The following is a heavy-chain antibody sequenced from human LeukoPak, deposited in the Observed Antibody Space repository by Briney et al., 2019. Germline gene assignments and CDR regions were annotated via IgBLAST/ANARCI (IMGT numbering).Heavy chain of an antibody. Sequence: SGTLSLTCTVSGGSISSYYWSWIRQAAGKGLEWIGRIYTSGSTNYNPSLKSRVTMSVDTSKNQFSLKLSSVTAADTAVYYCARVGPVAGTGFDYWGQGTLVTVSS. CDR1: GGSISSYY. J-gene: IGHJ4*02. D-gene: IGHD6-19*01. CDR2: IYTSGST. V-gene: IGHV4-4*07. CDR3: ARVGPVAGTGFDY.